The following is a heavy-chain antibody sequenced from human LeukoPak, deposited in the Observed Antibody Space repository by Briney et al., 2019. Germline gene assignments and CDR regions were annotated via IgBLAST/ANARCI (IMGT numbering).Heavy chain of an antibody. CDR3: ANLNVYSSSPTSDY. J-gene: IGHJ4*02. Sequence: PAGSLRLSCAASGFTFSSYDMHWVRQAPGKGLEWVAFIRYDGSNKYYADSVKGRFTISRDNSKNTLYLQMNSLRAEDTAVYYCANLNVYSSSPTSDYWGQGTLVTVSS. D-gene: IGHD6-6*01. CDR1: GFTFSSYD. V-gene: IGHV3-30*02. CDR2: IRYDGSNK.